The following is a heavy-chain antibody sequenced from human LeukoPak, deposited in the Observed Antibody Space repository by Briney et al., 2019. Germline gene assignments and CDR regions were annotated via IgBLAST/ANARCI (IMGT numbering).Heavy chain of an antibody. Sequence: GSLRLSCTASGFTFSRYDMSWVRQAPGKGLEWIGEINHRGSTNYNPSLKSRVTISVDTSKNQISLKLNSVTAADTAMYYCASSIATTDYWGQGTLVTVSS. CDR1: GFTFSRYD. V-gene: IGHV4-34*08. CDR2: INHRGST. J-gene: IGHJ4*02. CDR3: ASSIATTDY. D-gene: IGHD1-26*01.